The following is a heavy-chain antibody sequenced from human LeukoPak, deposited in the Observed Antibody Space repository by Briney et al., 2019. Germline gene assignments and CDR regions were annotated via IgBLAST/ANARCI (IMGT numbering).Heavy chain of an antibody. Sequence: GGSLRLSCAASGFTFDDYAMHWGRQAPGKGLEWVSGISWNSGSIGYAESVKGRFTISRDNAKNSLYLQIICLRAEDTALYYCATGISGWDQTPLDCCGQASLVTVSP. D-gene: IGHD6-19*01. J-gene: IGHJ4*02. CDR1: GFTFDDYA. CDR2: ISWNSGSI. V-gene: IGHV3-9*01. CDR3: ATGISGWDQTPLDC.